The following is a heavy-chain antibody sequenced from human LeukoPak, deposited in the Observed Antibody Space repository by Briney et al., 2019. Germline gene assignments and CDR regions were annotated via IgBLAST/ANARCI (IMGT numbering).Heavy chain of an antibody. CDR3: AKDPGYGRGWFDY. CDR2: LSYDGTNE. Sequence: GGSLRLSCATSGFAFSYYGMHWVRQAPGKAPEWVAFLSYDGTNEHYADSVKGRFTLSRDNSKNTLYLQMNSLRAGDTAVYFCAKDPGYGRGWFDYWGQGTLVTVSS. V-gene: IGHV3-30*18. CDR1: GFAFSYYG. J-gene: IGHJ5*01. D-gene: IGHD6-13*01.